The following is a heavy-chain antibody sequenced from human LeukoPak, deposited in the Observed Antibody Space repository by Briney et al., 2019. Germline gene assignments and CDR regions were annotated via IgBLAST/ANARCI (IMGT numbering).Heavy chain of an antibody. CDR2: IYPGDSDT. CDR3: ASRSIVVVVATSPKMGLDI. Sequence: GESLKISCKGSGYSFSTYWIGWVRQMPGEGLEWMGIIYPGDSDTRYSPSFQGQVTMSADKSISTAYLQWSSLKASDTAMYYCASRSIVVVVATSPKMGLDIWGQGKMVT. CDR1: GYSFSTYW. J-gene: IGHJ3*02. D-gene: IGHD2-15*01. V-gene: IGHV5-51*01.